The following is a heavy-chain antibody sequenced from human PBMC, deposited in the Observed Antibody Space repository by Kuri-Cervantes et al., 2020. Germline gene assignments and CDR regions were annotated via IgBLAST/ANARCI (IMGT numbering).Heavy chain of an antibody. Sequence: SETLSLTCTVSGGSISSYYWSWIRQPAGKGLEWIGRIYTSGSTNYNPSLKSRVTISVDTSKNQFSLKLSSVTAADTAVYYCARVGRYCSGGSCYSRWFDPWGQGTLVTVSS. CDR2: IYTSGST. V-gene: IGHV4-4*07. CDR1: GGSISSYY. CDR3: ARVGRYCSGGSCYSRWFDP. D-gene: IGHD2-15*01. J-gene: IGHJ5*02.